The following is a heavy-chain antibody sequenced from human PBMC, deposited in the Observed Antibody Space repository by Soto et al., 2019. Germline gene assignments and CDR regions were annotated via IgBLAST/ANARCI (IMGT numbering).Heavy chain of an antibody. Sequence: GGSLRLSCAASGFTFSDYYMSWIRQAPGKGLEWVSYISSSGSTIYYADSVKGRFTISRDNAKNSLYLQMNSLGAEDTAVYYCAKGLYSGSYSRVYWGQGTLVTVSS. CDR2: ISSSGSTI. V-gene: IGHV3-11*01. J-gene: IGHJ4*02. CDR1: GFTFSDYY. CDR3: AKGLYSGSYSRVY. D-gene: IGHD1-26*01.